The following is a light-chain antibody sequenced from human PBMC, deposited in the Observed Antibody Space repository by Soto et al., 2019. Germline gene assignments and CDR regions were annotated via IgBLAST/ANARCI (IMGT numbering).Light chain of an antibody. CDR1: SSNIGSNY. J-gene: IGLJ3*02. CDR3: AAWDDSLSGPWV. V-gene: IGLV1-47*01. Sequence: QSVLTQPHSASGTPGQRVTISCSGSSSNIGSNYVYWYQQLPGTAPKLLIYRNNQRPSGVPDRFSGSKSGTSASLAISGLRSEDEADYYCAAWDDSLSGPWVFGGGTKLTVL. CDR2: RNN.